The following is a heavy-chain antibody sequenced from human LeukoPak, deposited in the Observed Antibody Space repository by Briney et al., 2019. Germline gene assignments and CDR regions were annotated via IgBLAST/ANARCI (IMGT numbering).Heavy chain of an antibody. J-gene: IGHJ4*02. CDR3: ACCSSTSCYY. D-gene: IGHD2-2*01. V-gene: IGHV3-23*01. CDR2: IGASGERT. Sequence: GGSLRLSCAASGFTLSSYVMTWVRQAPGKGLEWVSSIGASGERTHYADSVKGRFTISRDNSKNTLYLQMNSLRAEDTAVYYCACCSSTSCYYWGQGTLVTVSS. CDR1: GFTLSSYV.